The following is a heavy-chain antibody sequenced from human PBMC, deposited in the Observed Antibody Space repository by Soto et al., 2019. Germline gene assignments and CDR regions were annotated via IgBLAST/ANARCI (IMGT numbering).Heavy chain of an antibody. Sequence: GASVKVSCKASGYTFTGYYMHWVRQAPGQGLEWMGWINPNSGGTNYAQKFQGWVTMTRDTSISTAYMELSRLRSDDTAVYYCARGLEGIYCTNGVCVDYYMDVWGKGTTVTVSS. D-gene: IGHD2-8*01. CDR1: GYTFTGYY. V-gene: IGHV1-2*04. CDR3: ARGLEGIYCTNGVCVDYYMDV. J-gene: IGHJ6*03. CDR2: INPNSGGT.